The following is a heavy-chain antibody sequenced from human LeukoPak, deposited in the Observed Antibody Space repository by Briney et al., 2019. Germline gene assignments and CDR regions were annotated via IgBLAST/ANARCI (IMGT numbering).Heavy chain of an antibody. J-gene: IGHJ6*02. CDR2: ISWNSGSI. CDR1: GFTFDDYA. Sequence: PGGSLRLSCAASGFTFDDYAMHWVRQAPGKGLEWVSGISWNSGSIGYADSVKGRFTISRDNAKNSLYLQMNSLRAEDTALYYCAKSLMVRGVIPSDYYYYGMDVWGQGTTVTVSS. V-gene: IGHV3-9*01. D-gene: IGHD3-10*01. CDR3: AKSLMVRGVIPSDYYYYGMDV.